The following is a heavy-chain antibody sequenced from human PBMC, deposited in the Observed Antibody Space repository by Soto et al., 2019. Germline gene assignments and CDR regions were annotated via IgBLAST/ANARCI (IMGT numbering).Heavy chain of an antibody. D-gene: IGHD1-26*01. Sequence: EVQLVESGGGLVQPGRSLRLSCAASGFTFDDYAMRWVRQAPGKGLEWGSGISWNSGSIGYADSVKGRFTISRDNAKNSLSLQMNSLRDEDTAMYYCKSGECELPGMGYYGRDVWDQGTTVTVYS. CDR3: KSGECELPGMGYYGRDV. J-gene: IGHJ6*02. V-gene: IGHV3-9*01. CDR1: GFTFDDYA. CDR2: ISWNSGSI.